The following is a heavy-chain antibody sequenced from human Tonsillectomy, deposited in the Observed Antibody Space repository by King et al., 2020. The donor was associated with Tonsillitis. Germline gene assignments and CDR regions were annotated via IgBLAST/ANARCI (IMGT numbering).Heavy chain of an antibody. Sequence: VQLQESGPGLVKPSQTLSLTCTVSGGSISSGDYYWSWIRQPPGKGLEWIGYIYYSGSTYYNPSLKSRVTISVDTSKNQFSLNMSSVTAAYTAVYYCASAMNYFASSGSPPFNWFDPWGQGTLVTVSS. V-gene: IGHV4-30-4*01. D-gene: IGHD3-22*01. CDR2: IYYSGST. CDR1: GGSISSGDYY. J-gene: IGHJ5*02. CDR3: ASAMNYFASSGSPPFNWFDP.